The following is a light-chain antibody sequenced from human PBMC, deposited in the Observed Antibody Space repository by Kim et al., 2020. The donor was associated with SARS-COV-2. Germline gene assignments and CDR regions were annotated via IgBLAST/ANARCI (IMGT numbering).Light chain of an antibody. CDR3: QQYYSYPRT. Sequence: AIRITQSPSSLSASTGDRVTITCRASQGISSYLAWYQHKPGKAPKLLIYAASTLQSGVPSRFSGSGSGTDFTLTISCLQSEDFAIYYCQQYYSYPRTFGGGTKVDIK. V-gene: IGKV1-8*01. CDR1: QGISSY. J-gene: IGKJ4*01. CDR2: AAS.